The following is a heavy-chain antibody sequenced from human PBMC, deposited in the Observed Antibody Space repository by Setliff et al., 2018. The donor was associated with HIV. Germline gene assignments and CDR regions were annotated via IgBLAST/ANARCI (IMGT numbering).Heavy chain of an antibody. V-gene: IGHV4-39*07. Sequence: KTSETLSLTCSVSGGSFIGSSFQSTWIRQAPGKGLEWIGDIAYSGTTMYFNYNPSLESRLSLSEDTSRHQFSLKLTSVTADDTGIYYCARGPPFAYWGQGLLVTVSS. CDR3: ARGPPFAY. CDR1: GGSFIGSSFQ. CDR2: IAYSGTTMYF. J-gene: IGHJ4*02.